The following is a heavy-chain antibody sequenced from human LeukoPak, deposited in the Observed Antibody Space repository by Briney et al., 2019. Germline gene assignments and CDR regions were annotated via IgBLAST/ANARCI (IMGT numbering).Heavy chain of an antibody. J-gene: IGHJ4*02. Sequence: GSLRLSCAASGFTFSSYWMHWVRQAPRKGLVWVSRINSDGSSTSYADSVKGRFTISRDNAKNTLYLQMNSLRAEDTAVYYCARDSPEGYCTNGVCSFDYWGQGTLVTVSS. CDR1: GFTFSSYW. D-gene: IGHD2-8*01. CDR2: INSDGSST. V-gene: IGHV3-74*01. CDR3: ARDSPEGYCTNGVCSFDY.